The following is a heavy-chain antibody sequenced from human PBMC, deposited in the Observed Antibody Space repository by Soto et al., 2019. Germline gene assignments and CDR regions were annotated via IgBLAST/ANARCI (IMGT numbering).Heavy chain of an antibody. J-gene: IGHJ5*02. D-gene: IGHD3-9*01. V-gene: IGHV4-59*01. Sequence: SETLSLTCTVSGGSISSYYWSWIRQPPGKGLEWIGYIYYSGSTNYNPSLKSRVTISVDTSKNQFSLKLSSVTAADTAVYYCARDRLANWFDPWGQGTLVTVFS. CDR3: ARDRLANWFDP. CDR1: GGSISSYY. CDR2: IYYSGST.